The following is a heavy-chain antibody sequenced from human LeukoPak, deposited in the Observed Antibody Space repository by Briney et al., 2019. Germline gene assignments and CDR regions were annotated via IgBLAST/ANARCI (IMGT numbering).Heavy chain of an antibody. CDR2: ISYDGSNK. CDR1: GFTFSSYG. CDR3: ARSRSSGSTYYFDY. J-gene: IGHJ4*02. Sequence: GGSLRLSCAASGFTFSSYGMHWVRQAPGKGLEWVAVISYDGSNKYYADSVKGRFTISRDNSKNTLYLQMNSLRAEDTAVYYCARSRSSGSTYYFDYWGQGTLVTVSS. D-gene: IGHD6-19*01. V-gene: IGHV3-30*19.